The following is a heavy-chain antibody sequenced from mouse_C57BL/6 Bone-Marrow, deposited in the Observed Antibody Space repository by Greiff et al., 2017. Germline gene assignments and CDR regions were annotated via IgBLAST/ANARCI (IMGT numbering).Heavy chain of an antibody. V-gene: IGHV1-64*01. J-gene: IGHJ2*01. CDR2: IHPNSGST. CDR1: GYTFTSYW. D-gene: IGHD2-4*01. Sequence: QVQLQQPGAELVKPGASVKLSCKASGYTFTSYWMHWVKQRPGQGLEWIGMIHPNSGSTNYNEKFKSKATLTVDKSSSTAYMQLSSLTSEDSAVYYCAKGGYDYLYFDYWGQGTTLTVSS. CDR3: AKGGYDYLYFDY.